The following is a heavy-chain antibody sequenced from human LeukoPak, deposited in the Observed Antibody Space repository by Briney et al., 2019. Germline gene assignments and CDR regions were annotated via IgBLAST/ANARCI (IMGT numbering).Heavy chain of an antibody. CDR1: GGTFSSYA. J-gene: IGHJ6*03. V-gene: IGHV1-69*13. CDR3: ARGLLAARSYYYYYYMDV. Sequence: SVKVSCKASGGTFSSYAISWVRQAPGQGLEWMGGIIPIFGTANYAQKFQGRVTITADESTSTAYMELSSLRSEDTAVYYCARGLLAARSYYYYYYMDVWGKGTTVTVSS. D-gene: IGHD6-6*01. CDR2: IIPIFGTA.